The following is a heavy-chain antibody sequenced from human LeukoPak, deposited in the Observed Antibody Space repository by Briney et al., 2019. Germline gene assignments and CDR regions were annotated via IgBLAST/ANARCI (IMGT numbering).Heavy chain of an antibody. CDR3: ARDSDYGSGSYYRPFDY. CDR1: GYTFTSYY. Sequence: ASVKDSCKASGYTFTSYYMHWVRQAPGQGLEWMGIINPSGGSTSYAQKFQGRVTMTRDTSTSTVYMELSSLRSEDTAVYYCARDSDYGSGSYYRPFDYWGQGTLVTVSS. CDR2: INPSGGST. V-gene: IGHV1-46*01. J-gene: IGHJ4*02. D-gene: IGHD3-10*01.